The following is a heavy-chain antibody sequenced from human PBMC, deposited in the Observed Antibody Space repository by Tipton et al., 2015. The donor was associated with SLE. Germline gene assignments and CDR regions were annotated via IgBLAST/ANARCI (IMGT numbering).Heavy chain of an antibody. J-gene: IGHJ3*02. CDR3: ARDLSADSPDAFDI. V-gene: IGHV4-34*01. D-gene: IGHD6-25*01. CDR1: GGSFSGYH. Sequence: TLSLTCTLYGGSFSGYHWSWVRQSSGKGLEWIGEINSSGRTNYNPSLESRVTISLSTSKNQLSLKLSSVTAEDTAVYYCARDLSADSPDAFDIWGQGTMVTVSS. CDR2: INSSGRT.